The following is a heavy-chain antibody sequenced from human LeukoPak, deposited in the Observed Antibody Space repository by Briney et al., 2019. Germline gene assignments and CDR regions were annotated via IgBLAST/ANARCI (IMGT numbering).Heavy chain of an antibody. CDR1: GFTFTSSA. Sequence: SVKVSCKASGFTFTSSAMQWVRQARGQRLEWIGWIVVGSGNTNYAQKFQERVTITRDMSTSTAYMELSSLRSEDTAVYYCAARGSSGSYYDFDYSGQGTLVTVSS. D-gene: IGHD1-26*01. V-gene: IGHV1-58*02. CDR3: AARGSSGSYYDFDY. CDR2: IVVGSGNT. J-gene: IGHJ4*02.